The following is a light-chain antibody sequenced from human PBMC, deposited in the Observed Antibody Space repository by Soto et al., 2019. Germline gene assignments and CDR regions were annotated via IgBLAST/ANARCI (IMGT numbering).Light chain of an antibody. J-gene: IGLJ2*01. CDR1: SSDIGAYNY. Sequence: QSALTQSAPVSGSPGQSITISCTGTSSDIGAYNYVTWYQQHPGKAPQVVIYDVSNRPSGVSNRFSGSKSGNTAYLTISGLQAEDEADYYCSSYGSSSTPVVFGGGTKVTVL. CDR3: SSYGSSSTPVV. V-gene: IGLV2-14*01. CDR2: DVS.